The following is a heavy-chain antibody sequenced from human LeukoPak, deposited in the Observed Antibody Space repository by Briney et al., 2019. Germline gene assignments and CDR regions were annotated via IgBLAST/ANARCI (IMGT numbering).Heavy chain of an antibody. J-gene: IGHJ4*02. D-gene: IGHD2-2*01. V-gene: IGHV1-46*01. CDR2: INPSGGST. CDR1: GYTFTDYY. CDR3: ARSIRGCSSSPCYEDY. Sequence: ATVKVSCKASGYTFTDYYIHWVRQAPGQGREWMGMINPSGGSTSYAQKFQGRVTMTRDTSTSTVYRDLNSLRSEDTAVYFCARSIRGCSSSPCYEDYWGQGTLVTVSS.